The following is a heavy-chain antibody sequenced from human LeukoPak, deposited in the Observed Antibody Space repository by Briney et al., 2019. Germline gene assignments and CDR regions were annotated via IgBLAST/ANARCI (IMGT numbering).Heavy chain of an antibody. CDR3: ARDSYYDFWSGYPHFDY. J-gene: IGHJ4*02. CDR1: GFTFSSYS. D-gene: IGHD3-3*01. V-gene: IGHV3-21*01. CDR2: ISSSSSYI. Sequence: VGSLRLSCAASGFTFSSYSMNWVRQAPGKGLEWVSSISSSSSYIYYADSVKGRFTISRDNAKNSLYLQMNSLRAEDTAVYYCARDSYYDFWSGYPHFDYWGQGTLVTVSS.